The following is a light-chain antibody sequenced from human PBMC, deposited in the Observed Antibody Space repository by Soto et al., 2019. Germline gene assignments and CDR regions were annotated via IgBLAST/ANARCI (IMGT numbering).Light chain of an antibody. J-gene: IGKJ1*01. CDR1: QSVSSSY. CDR2: GAS. Sequence: EIVLTQSPGTLSLSPGERSTLSCSASQSVSSSYLAWYQQKPGQAPRLLIYGASSRATGIPDRFSGSGSGTDFTLTISRLEPEDFAVYYCQQYAGSRTFGQGTKVDIK. CDR3: QQYAGSRT. V-gene: IGKV3-20*01.